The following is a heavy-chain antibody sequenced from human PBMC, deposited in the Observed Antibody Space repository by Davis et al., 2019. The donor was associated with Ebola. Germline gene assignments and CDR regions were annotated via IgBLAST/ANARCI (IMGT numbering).Heavy chain of an antibody. V-gene: IGHV3-53*04. CDR1: GFTVSSNY. Sequence: GGSLRLSCAASGFTVSSNYMSWVRQAPGKGLEWVSVIYSGGSTYYADSVKGQFTISRHNSKNTLYLQMNSLRAEDTAVYYCAREALGSRGNWFDPWGQGTLVTVSS. CDR3: AREALGSRGNWFDP. CDR2: IYSGGST. D-gene: IGHD3-10*01. J-gene: IGHJ5*02.